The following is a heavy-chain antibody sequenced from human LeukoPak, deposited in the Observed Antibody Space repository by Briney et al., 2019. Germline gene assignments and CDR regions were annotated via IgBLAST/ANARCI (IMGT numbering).Heavy chain of an antibody. J-gene: IGHJ6*02. D-gene: IGHD4-17*01. CDR3: AKLQSDGLRTYYGMDV. CDR1: GFTFSSYA. V-gene: IGHV3-23*01. Sequence: PGGSLRLSCAASGFTFSSYAMTWVRQAPGKGLEWVSASTGSGGTTYYVDTVMGRFTISRDNSKNTLYLQMNSLRAEDTAVYYCAKLQSDGLRTYYGMDVWGQGTTVTVSS. CDR2: STGSGGTT.